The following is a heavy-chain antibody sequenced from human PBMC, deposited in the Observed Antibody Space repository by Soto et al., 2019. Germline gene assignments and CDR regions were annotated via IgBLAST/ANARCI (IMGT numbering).Heavy chain of an antibody. CDR1: GGSFSDFY. CDR2: INHSGST. Sequence: QVQLQQWGAGLLKPSETLSLTCAVYGGSFSDFYWTWIRQLPGKGLEWIGEINHSGSTNYNPSLRSRVAISVDTSKNQSPLTLRSVTAADTAVYYCGPRGAVADPRGYWGQGTLVTVSS. J-gene: IGHJ4*02. D-gene: IGHD6-19*01. CDR3: GPRGAVADPRGY. V-gene: IGHV4-34*01.